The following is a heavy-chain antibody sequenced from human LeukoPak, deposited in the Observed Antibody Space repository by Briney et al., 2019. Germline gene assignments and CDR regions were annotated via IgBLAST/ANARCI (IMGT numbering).Heavy chain of an antibody. CDR2: GSGSGGNT. V-gene: IGHV3-23*01. Sequence: GGSLRLSCAASGFTFSNYGMSWVRQAPGKGLEWVSTGSGSGGNTYYADSVKGRFTISRDNSKNTLYLQMNNLRAEDTAVSYCAKFLPMFTYYDASGYFGDRFYFDSWGQGILVTVSS. D-gene: IGHD3-22*01. CDR3: AKFLPMFTYYDASGYFGDRFYFDS. J-gene: IGHJ4*02. CDR1: GFTFSNYG.